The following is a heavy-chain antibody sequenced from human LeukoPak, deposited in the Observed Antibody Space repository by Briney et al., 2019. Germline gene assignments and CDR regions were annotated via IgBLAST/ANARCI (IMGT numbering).Heavy chain of an antibody. D-gene: IGHD3-16*01. CDR1: AFTFTSHW. CDR3: ARDRPGGYFDY. CDR2: IKQDGSEK. V-gene: IGHV3-7*04. Sequence: GGSLRLSCAASAFTFTSHWLSWVRQAPGKGLEGLANIKQDGSEKYYADSVKGRFTISRDNAKKSVYLQMNSLRTADTALYFCARDRPGGYFDYWGQGTLVTVSS. J-gene: IGHJ4*02.